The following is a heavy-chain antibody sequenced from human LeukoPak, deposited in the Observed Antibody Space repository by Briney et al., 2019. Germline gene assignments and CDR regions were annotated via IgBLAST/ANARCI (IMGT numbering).Heavy chain of an antibody. Sequence: SETLSLTCTVSGGSISTYYWSWIRQPPWKGLEWIGYIYYSGSTNYNPSLKSRVTISVDASKNQFSLKLASVTAADTAMYYCARDHDFGSFDCWGQGTLVTVSS. CDR3: ARDHDFGSFDC. D-gene: IGHD4-17*01. V-gene: IGHV4-59*01. CDR1: GGSISTYY. CDR2: IYYSGST. J-gene: IGHJ4*02.